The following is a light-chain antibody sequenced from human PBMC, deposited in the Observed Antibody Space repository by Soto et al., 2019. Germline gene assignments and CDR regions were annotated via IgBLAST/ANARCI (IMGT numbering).Light chain of an antibody. V-gene: IGKV1-33*01. CDR2: DAS. CDR1: QDISNY. Sequence: DIQMTQSPSSLSASVGDRVTITCQASQDISNYSNWYQQKPGKAPKLLIYDASNLETGVPSRFSGSGSGTDFTFTISSLQPEDIATYYCQQYDNLPPYTVGQGTKVDIK. CDR3: QQYDNLPPYT. J-gene: IGKJ2*01.